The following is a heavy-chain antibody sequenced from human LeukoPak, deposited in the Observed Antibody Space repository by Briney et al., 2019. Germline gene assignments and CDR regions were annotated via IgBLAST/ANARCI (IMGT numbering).Heavy chain of an antibody. Sequence: GGSLRLSCAASGFTVSSSYAMSWVRHAPGEGLEWVSAISDSGGTTYYADSVKGRFTISRDNSKNTLYLQMNSLRGEDTALYYCAKLTRGYCDRTACPNWFDPWGRGTLVTVSS. CDR2: ISDSGGTT. J-gene: IGHJ5*02. CDR3: AKLTRGYCDRTACPNWFDP. CDR1: GFTVSSSYA. D-gene: IGHD3-22*01. V-gene: IGHV3-23*01.